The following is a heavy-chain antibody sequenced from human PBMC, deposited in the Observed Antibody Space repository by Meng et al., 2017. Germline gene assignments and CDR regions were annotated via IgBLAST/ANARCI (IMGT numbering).Heavy chain of an antibody. J-gene: IGHJ4*02. Sequence: LQESGPGLVRPSETLSLTCTVSGGSVRSGSYYWSWIRQPPGKGLEWIGYIYYSGSTNYNPSLKSRVTISVDTSISTAYLQWSSLKASDTAMYYCARSVAVAGTYFDYWGQGTLVTVSS. D-gene: IGHD6-19*01. V-gene: IGHV4-61*03. CDR3: ARSVAVAGTYFDY. CDR1: GGSVRSGSYY. CDR2: IYYSGST.